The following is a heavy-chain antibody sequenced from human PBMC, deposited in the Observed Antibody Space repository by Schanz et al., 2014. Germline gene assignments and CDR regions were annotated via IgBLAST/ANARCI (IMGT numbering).Heavy chain of an antibody. J-gene: IGHJ4*02. CDR3: AKSQGNSFDS. CDR1: GLTFSSYG. CDR2: ILYDGSKK. Sequence: QVLLGESGGGVVQPGRSLRLSCAAPGLTFSSYGMHWVRQAPGKGLEWVGVILYDGSKKSYADSMKGRFTISRDNSNNAPYLQMSSLRAEDTAVYYCAKSQGNSFDSWGQGTLVTVSS. V-gene: IGHV3-33*06.